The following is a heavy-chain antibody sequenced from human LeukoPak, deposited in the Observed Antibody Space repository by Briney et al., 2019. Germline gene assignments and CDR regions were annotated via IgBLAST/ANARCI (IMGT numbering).Heavy chain of an antibody. CDR1: GGSFSGYY. CDR3: ARIWPDL. CDR2: INHSGST. V-gene: IGHV4-34*01. D-gene: IGHD3-10*01. Sequence: SEALSLTCAVYGGSFSGYYWSWIRQPPGKGLEWIGEINHSGSTNYNPSLKSRVTISVDTSKKQFSLKLNSVTAADTAVYYCARIWPDLWGRGTLVTVSS. J-gene: IGHJ2*01.